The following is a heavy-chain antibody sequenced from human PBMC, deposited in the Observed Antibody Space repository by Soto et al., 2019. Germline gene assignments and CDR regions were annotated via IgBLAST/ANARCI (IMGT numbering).Heavy chain of an antibody. CDR3: ARGYDILTGPPDY. CDR1: GGSISSSSYY. Sequence: SETLSLTCTVSGGSISSSSYYWGWTRQPPGKGLEWIGIIHYSGSTYYNPSLKSRVIISADTSKNQFSLKLTSVTAADTAVYYCARGYDILTGPPDYWGQGTLVTVSS. CDR2: IHYSGST. V-gene: IGHV4-39*01. D-gene: IGHD3-9*01. J-gene: IGHJ4*02.